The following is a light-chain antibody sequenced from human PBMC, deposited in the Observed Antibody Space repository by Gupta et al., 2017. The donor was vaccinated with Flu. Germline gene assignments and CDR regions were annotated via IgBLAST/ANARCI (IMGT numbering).Light chain of an antibody. J-gene: IGLJ2*01. CDR2: DER. V-gene: IGLV1-40*01. CDR3: QSYESIRSRVV. Sequence: ISCSGSSMNLGVGYGFYWHQHRPGPAPKLLMCDERNRLSGVPNRFSGSKSDTSASLSITGLQAEDEADYYCQSYESIRSRVVFGGGTKLTVL. CDR1: SMNLGVGYG.